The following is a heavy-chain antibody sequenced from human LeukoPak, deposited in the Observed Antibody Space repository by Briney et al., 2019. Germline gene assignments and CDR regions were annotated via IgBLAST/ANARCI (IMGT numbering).Heavy chain of an antibody. Sequence: PGGSLRLSCAASRFTFSNYGMHWVRQTPGKGLEWVAFIRHDGSYQQYAGSVKGRFTVSRDNSKDTVYLQMNSLRTEDTAVYYRAKNRDSSDFPRDFDYWGQGTLVTVSS. D-gene: IGHD3-22*01. CDR1: RFTFSNYG. J-gene: IGHJ4*02. CDR3: AKNRDSSDFPRDFDY. CDR2: IRHDGSYQ. V-gene: IGHV3-30*02.